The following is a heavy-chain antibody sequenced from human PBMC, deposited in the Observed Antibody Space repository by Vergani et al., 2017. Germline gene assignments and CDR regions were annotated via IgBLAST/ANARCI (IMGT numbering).Heavy chain of an antibody. D-gene: IGHD1-7*01. CDR2: IYYSGST. V-gene: IGHV4-31*03. CDR3: ARVPANNWNYVVFNRHFDY. J-gene: IGHJ4*02. CDR1: GGSISSGGYY. Sequence: QVQLQESGPGLVKPSQTLSLTCTVSGGSISSGGYYWSWIRQHPGKGLEWIGYIYYSGSTYYNPSLKSRVTISVDTSKNQFSLKLSSVTAADTAVYYCARVPANNWNYVVFNRHFDYWGQGTLVTVSS.